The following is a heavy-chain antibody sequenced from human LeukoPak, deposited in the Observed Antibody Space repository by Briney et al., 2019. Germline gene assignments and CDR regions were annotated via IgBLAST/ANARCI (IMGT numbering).Heavy chain of an antibody. J-gene: IGHJ1*01. CDR2: IYTSGST. CDR1: GGSISSYY. CDR3: ARGASRGIATH. D-gene: IGHD6-13*01. V-gene: IGHV4-4*07. Sequence: SETLSLTCTVSGGSISSYYWSWVRQPAGKGLEWIGRIYTSGSTNYNPSLKSRVTMSVDTSKNQFSLKLSSVTAADTAVCYCARGASRGIATHWGQGTLVTVSS.